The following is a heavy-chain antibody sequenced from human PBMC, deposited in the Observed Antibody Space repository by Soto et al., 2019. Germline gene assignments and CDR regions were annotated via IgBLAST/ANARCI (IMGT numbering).Heavy chain of an antibody. Sequence: GSLRLSCAASGFTFSSYGMHWVRQAPGKGLEWVAVISYDGSNKYYADSVKGRFTISRDNSKNTLYLQMNSLRAEDTAVYYCARDRRGYSYGYPNGYDPWGQGTLVTVSS. J-gene: IGHJ5*02. CDR2: ISYDGSNK. D-gene: IGHD5-18*01. V-gene: IGHV3-30*03. CDR1: GFTFSSYG. CDR3: ARDRRGYSYGYPNGYDP.